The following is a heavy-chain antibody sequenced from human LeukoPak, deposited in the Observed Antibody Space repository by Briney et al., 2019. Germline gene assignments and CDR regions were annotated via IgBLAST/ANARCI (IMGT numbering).Heavy chain of an antibody. D-gene: IGHD2-15*01. Sequence: SETLSLTCAVYGGSFSGYYWSWIRQPPAKGLEWIGEINHSGNTNYNPSLKSRVTISVDTSKNQFSLKLSSVTAADTAVYYCASSGGSWDRARFDYWGQGTLVTVSS. V-gene: IGHV4-34*01. CDR2: INHSGNT. CDR1: GGSFSGYY. J-gene: IGHJ4*02. CDR3: ASSGGSWDRARFDY.